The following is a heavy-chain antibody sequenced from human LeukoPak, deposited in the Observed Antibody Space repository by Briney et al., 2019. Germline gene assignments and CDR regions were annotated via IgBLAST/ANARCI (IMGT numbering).Heavy chain of an antibody. CDR3: AKVPTPLLWFGELSWGY. Sequence: PGGSLRLSCAASGFTFSSYGMSWVRQAPGKGLEWVSAISGSGGSTYYADSVKGRFTISRDNSKNTLYLQMNSLRAEDTAVYYCAKVPTPLLWFGELSWGYWGQGTLVTVSS. D-gene: IGHD3-10*01. J-gene: IGHJ4*02. CDR2: ISGSGGST. CDR1: GFTFSSYG. V-gene: IGHV3-23*01.